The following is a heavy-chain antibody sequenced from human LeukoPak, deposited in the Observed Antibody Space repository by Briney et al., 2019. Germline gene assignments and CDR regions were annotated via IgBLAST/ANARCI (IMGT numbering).Heavy chain of an antibody. V-gene: IGHV3-7*01. CDR3: ARSLRVGNYYMDV. CDR1: GFTFSDHY. CDR2: IKQDGSEK. J-gene: IGHJ6*03. Sequence: GGTLRLSCAASGFTFSDHYLDWVRQAPGKGLEWVANIKQDGSEKYYVDSVKGRFTISRDNAKNSLYLQMNSLRAEDTAVYYCARSLRVGNYYMDVWGKGTTVTISS.